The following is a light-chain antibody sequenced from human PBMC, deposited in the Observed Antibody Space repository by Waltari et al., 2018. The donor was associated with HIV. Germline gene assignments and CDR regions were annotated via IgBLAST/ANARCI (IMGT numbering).Light chain of an antibody. J-gene: IGKJ3*01. CDR3: HQYLDFPFP. V-gene: IGKV1-8*01. CDR2: TTS. Sequence: ALRMTQSPSSFSESVGDRVTITCRASQGITTSLTWYQQQPGGAPRLLIHTTSTLESGVPSRFIGSGSGTEFTLTISCLQSEDVATYYCHQYLDFPFPFGPGTKVDIK. CDR1: QGITTS.